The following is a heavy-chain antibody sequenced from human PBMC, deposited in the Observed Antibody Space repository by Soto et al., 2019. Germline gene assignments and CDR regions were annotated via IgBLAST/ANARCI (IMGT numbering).Heavy chain of an antibody. D-gene: IGHD3-10*01. Sequence: PSATLSLTCTVSGGSISSYYWRWLRPPPGKGLEWIGYIYYSGSTNYNPSLNSRVTISVDTSKNQVALKLSSVTAADTAVYSCTGSRGSEYYYSVMDVWGQGVTVTVAS. CDR2: IYYSGST. CDR3: TGSRGSEYYYSVMDV. V-gene: IGHV4-59*01. CDR1: GGSISSYY. J-gene: IGHJ6*02.